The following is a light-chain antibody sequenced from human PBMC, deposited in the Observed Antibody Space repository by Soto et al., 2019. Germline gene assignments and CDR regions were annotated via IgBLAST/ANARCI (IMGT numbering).Light chain of an antibody. Sequence: EIVLTQSPGTLSLSPGERATLSCRASQSVSRSYLAWYQQKPGQAPSLLIYGASNRAPGIPDRFSGSESGTDFNLTISRLEPEDFAVYYCQQYGTSPFTFGPGTKVDIK. V-gene: IGKV3-20*01. CDR2: GAS. J-gene: IGKJ3*01. CDR3: QQYGTSPFT. CDR1: QSVSRSY.